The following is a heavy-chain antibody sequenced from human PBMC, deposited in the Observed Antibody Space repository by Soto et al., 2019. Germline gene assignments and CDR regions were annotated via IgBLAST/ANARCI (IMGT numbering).Heavy chain of an antibody. V-gene: IGHV1-2*02. Sequence: QVQLVQSGAEVKKPGASVKVSCKASGYSFTGYYMHWVRQAPGQGLEWMGWINPNSGDTSYAQKFQGRVTMTKDTSITKAYMELSSLRADDTAVFYCARGHCSSTSCYGSDYYYGLDVWGQGTTVTVSS. CDR3: ARGHCSSTSCYGSDYYYGLDV. CDR1: GYSFTGYY. J-gene: IGHJ6*02. CDR2: INPNSGDT. D-gene: IGHD2-2*01.